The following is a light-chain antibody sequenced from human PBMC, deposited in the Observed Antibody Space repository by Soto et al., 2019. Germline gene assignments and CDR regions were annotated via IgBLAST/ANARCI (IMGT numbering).Light chain of an antibody. J-gene: IGKJ1*01. V-gene: IGKV1-5*03. CDR2: EAS. Sequence: DIQMTQSPSSLSASVGDRVTITCQASQSLNRWLAWYQQKPGKAPKLLIYEASSLESGVPSRFSGRGSGTEFTLTISSLQPDDFATFYCQQYSGYSRTFGQGTKVDIK. CDR3: QQYSGYSRT. CDR1: QSLNRW.